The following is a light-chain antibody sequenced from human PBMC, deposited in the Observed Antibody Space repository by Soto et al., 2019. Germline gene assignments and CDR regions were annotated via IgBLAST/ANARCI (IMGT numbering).Light chain of an antibody. CDR2: DVV. V-gene: IGLV2-14*01. CDR3: SSYTLTNTVL. CDR1: SSDIGRFNY. Sequence: QSAMTQPASVSGAPGQSITISCVGTSSDIGRFNYVSWYQQHPGRAPKLFIYDVVNRPSGVSNRFSGSKSGNTASLTISCLQAEDEADYYCSSYTLTNTVLFGGATKLTVL. J-gene: IGLJ2*01.